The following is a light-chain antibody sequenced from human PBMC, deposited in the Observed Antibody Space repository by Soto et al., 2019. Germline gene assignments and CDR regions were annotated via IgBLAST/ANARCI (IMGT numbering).Light chain of an antibody. CDR1: SSDVGGYNY. J-gene: IGLJ1*01. CDR3: CSYAASHDV. V-gene: IGLV2-11*01. CDR2: DVT. Sequence: QSALTQPRSVSGSPGQSVTISCTGTSSDVGGYNYVSWYQQHPGKAPKLMIYDVTQRPSGVPDRFSGSKSGNTASLTISGLQAEDEADYYCCSYAASHDVFGTGTKVTVL.